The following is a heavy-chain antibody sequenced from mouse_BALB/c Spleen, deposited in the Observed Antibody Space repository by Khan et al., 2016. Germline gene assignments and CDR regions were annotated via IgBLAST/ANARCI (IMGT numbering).Heavy chain of an antibody. CDR2: ITTETGEP. CDR3: ASCRNGRFAY. J-gene: IGHJ3*01. Sequence: QVQLVQSGPELKKPGETVKISCKASGYTFTDYSMHWVKQAPGKGLKWMGWITTETGEPTYEDDFKGRFACALETSASTAYLQIDNLKNEYTATYFCASCRNGRFAYCGHGTLVTVSA. V-gene: IGHV9-2-1*01. D-gene: IGHD3-1*01. CDR1: GYTFTDYS.